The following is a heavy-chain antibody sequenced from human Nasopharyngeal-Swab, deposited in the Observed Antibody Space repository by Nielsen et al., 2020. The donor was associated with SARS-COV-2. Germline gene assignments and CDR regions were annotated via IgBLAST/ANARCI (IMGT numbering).Heavy chain of an antibody. CDR3: ARDFRSSGWHYYYYYGMDV. J-gene: IGHJ6*02. V-gene: IGHV1-18*01. D-gene: IGHD6-19*01. CDR2: ISAYNGNT. Sequence: WVRQAPGQGLEWMGWISAYNGNTNYAQKLQGRVTMTTDTSTSTAYMELRSLRSDDTAVYYCARDFRSSGWHYYYYYGMDVWGRGTTVTVSS.